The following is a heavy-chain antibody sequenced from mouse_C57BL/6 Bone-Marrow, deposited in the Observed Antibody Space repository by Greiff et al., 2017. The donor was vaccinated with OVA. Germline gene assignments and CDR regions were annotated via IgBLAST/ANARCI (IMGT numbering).Heavy chain of an antibody. V-gene: IGHV5-9*01. D-gene: IGHD2-10*02. CDR1: GFTFSSYT. J-gene: IGHJ2*01. CDR2: ISGGGGNT. CDR3: ARQKYLDY. Sequence: EVQGVESGGGLVKPGGSLKLSCAASGFTFSSYTMSWVRQTPEKRLEWVATISGGGGNTYYPDSVKGRFPISRDNAKNTLYLQMSSLRSEDTALYYCARQKYLDYWGQGTTLTVSS.